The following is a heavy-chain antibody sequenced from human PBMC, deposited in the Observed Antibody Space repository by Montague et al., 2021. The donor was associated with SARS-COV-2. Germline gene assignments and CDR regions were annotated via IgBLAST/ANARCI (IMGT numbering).Heavy chain of an antibody. J-gene: IGHJ6*02. Sequence: SQTLSLTCSVSGGSISAYYWSWIRQPAGKGLEWIGYIDPSGTTHYNPPLRSRATISLDLSKNQLSLDLNSVTAADTAVYYCARNAYNHYGLDVWGQGTTGTGSS. CDR2: IDPSGTT. V-gene: IGHV4-4*08. CDR1: GGSISAYY. CDR3: ARNAYNHYGLDV.